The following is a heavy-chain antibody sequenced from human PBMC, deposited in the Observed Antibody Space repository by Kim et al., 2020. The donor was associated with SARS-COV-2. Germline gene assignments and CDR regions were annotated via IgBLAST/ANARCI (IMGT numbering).Heavy chain of an antibody. CDR2: T. D-gene: IGHD3-3*01. Sequence: TTYAQNCQGRVTMTRDTSIGTAYMELSRLGVDDTAVYYCAGSAGEWLAFDIWGQGTLVTVSS. V-gene: IGHV1-2*02. J-gene: IGHJ3*02. CDR3: AGSAGEWLAFDI.